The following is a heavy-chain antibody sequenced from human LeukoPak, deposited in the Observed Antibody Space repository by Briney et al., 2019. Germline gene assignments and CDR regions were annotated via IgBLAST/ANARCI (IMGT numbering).Heavy chain of an antibody. D-gene: IGHD2-2*01. Sequence: SETLSLTCTVSGGSISSYYWSWIRQPPGKGLEWIGYIYYSGSTYYNPSLKSRVTISVDTSKNQFSLKLSSVTAADTAVYYCARVEFHCSSTSCEEGWFDPWGQGTLVTVSS. CDR2: IYYSGST. J-gene: IGHJ5*02. V-gene: IGHV4-59*06. CDR1: GGSISSYY. CDR3: ARVEFHCSSTSCEEGWFDP.